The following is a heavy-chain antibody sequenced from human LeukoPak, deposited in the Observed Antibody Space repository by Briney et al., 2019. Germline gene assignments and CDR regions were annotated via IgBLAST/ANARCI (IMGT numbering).Heavy chain of an antibody. Sequence: SETLSLTCTVSGGSISSYYWSWIRQPPGKGLEWIGYIYYSGCTNYNPSLKSRVTISVDTSKNQFSLKLSSVTAADTAVYYCARGGVAGTIIDYWGQGTLVTVSS. D-gene: IGHD6-19*01. CDR2: IYYSGCT. J-gene: IGHJ4*02. CDR3: ARGGVAGTIIDY. CDR1: GGSISSYY. V-gene: IGHV4-59*01.